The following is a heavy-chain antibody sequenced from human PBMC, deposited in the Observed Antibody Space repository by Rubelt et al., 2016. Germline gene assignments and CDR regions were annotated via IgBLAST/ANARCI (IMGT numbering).Heavy chain of an antibody. Sequence: EVQLVESGGGLVKPGGSLRLSCAASGFTFSNAWMNWVRQAPGKGLEWVGRIKSKTDGGTTDYAAPVKGRFTISREYSKNTLYLQMNSLKTEDTAVYYCTTDTAMDNDFDYWGQGTLVTVSS. D-gene: IGHD5-18*01. J-gene: IGHJ4*02. CDR3: TTDTAMDNDFDY. CDR2: IKSKTDGGTT. V-gene: IGHV3-15*07. CDR1: GFTFSNAW.